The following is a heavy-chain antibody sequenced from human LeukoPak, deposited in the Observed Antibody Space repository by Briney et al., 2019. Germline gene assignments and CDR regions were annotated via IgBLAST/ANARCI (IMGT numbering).Heavy chain of an antibody. CDR3: ARGPGYCSGGSCWGRSFDY. CDR1: GGSFSGYY. V-gene: IGHV4-34*01. D-gene: IGHD2-15*01. J-gene: IGHJ4*02. CDR2: INHSGST. Sequence: SETLSLTCAVYGGSFSGYYWSWIRQPPGKGLEWIGEINHSGSTNYNPSLKSRVTISVDTSKDQFSLKLSSVTAADTAVYYCARGPGYCSGGSCWGRSFDYWGQGTLVTVSS.